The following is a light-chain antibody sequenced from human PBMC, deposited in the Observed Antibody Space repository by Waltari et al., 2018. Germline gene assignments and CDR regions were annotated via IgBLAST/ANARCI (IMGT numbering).Light chain of an antibody. CDR1: RSDVGTYNF. Sequence: QSALTQPPSASGSPGQSVTIPCTGSRSDVGTYNFVSSYQQHPGNAPKLMIYEVTKRPSGLPYRFSGSKSGITASLSVSGSQAEDEADYYCTSYAGSDKLLFGRGTKLTVL. CDR3: TSYAGSDKLL. V-gene: IGLV2-8*01. CDR2: EVT. J-gene: IGLJ3*02.